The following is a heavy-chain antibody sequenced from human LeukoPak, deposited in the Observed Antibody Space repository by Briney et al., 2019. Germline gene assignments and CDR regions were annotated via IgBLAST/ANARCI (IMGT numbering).Heavy chain of an antibody. J-gene: IGHJ4*02. CDR2: IRYDGDNK. V-gene: IGHV3-30*02. CDR1: GFTFSSYG. CDR3: VKDPLGGSRVDY. Sequence: GGSLRLSCAASGFTFSSYGMHWVRQAPGKGLEWVSFIRYDGDNKYYADSVEGRFTISRDNSKNTLYLQMNSLRAEDTAIYYCVKDPLGGSRVDYWGQGILVTVSS. D-gene: IGHD3-16*01.